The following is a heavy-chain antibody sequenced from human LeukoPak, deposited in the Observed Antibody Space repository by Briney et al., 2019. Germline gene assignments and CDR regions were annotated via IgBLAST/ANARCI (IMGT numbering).Heavy chain of an antibody. V-gene: IGHV1-8*01. CDR2: MNPNSGIT. CDR3: ARGPTFVRYFDWLLWAGGDSTFDP. D-gene: IGHD3-9*01. J-gene: IGHJ5*02. Sequence: ASVKVSCKASGYTFTSYDINWVRQATGQGLEWMGWMNPNSGITGYAQKFQGRVTMTRNTSISTAYMELSSLRSEDTAVYYCARGPTFVRYFDWLLWAGGDSTFDPWGQGTLVTVSS. CDR1: GYTFTSYD.